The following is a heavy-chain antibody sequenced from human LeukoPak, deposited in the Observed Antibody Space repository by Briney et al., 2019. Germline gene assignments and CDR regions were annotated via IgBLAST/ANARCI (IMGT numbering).Heavy chain of an antibody. Sequence: GGSLRLSCAASGFTFSNYNMNWVRQAPGQGLEWVSSISSSSSYIYYADSVKGRFTISRDNAKNSLYLQMNSLRAEDTAVYYCARGRERSYYDILTGYYSNYYGMDVWGQGTTVTVSS. CDR3: ARGRERSYYDILTGYYSNYYGMDV. D-gene: IGHD3-9*01. CDR1: GFTFSNYN. J-gene: IGHJ6*02. V-gene: IGHV3-21*01. CDR2: ISSSSSYI.